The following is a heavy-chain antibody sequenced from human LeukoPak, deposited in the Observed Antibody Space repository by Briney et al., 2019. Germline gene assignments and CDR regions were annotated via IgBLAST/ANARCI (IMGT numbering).Heavy chain of an antibody. J-gene: IGHJ6*03. D-gene: IGHD5-18*01. CDR3: ARAGYSYGYYYYYYMDV. Sequence: PSETLSLTCTVPGGSISSYYWSWIRQPPGKGREWMGYIYYSGSTNYNPSLKSRVTISVDTSKNQFSLKLSSVTAADTAVYYCARAGYSYGYYYYYYMDVWGKGTTVTVSS. CDR2: IYYSGST. CDR1: GGSISSYY. V-gene: IGHV4-59*01.